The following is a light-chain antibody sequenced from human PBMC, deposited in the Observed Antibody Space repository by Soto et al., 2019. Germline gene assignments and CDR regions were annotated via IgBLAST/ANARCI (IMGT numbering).Light chain of an antibody. CDR3: SSYTTSTTLVV. J-gene: IGLJ3*02. CDR2: EVS. CDR1: SSDVGGYNY. V-gene: IGLV2-14*01. Sequence: QLVLTQPASMSGSPGQSITISCTGTSSDVGGYNYVSWYQQHPGKAPKLMIYEVSHRPSGVSDRFSGSKSGNTASLTISWLQAEDEADYYCSSYTTSTTLVVFGGGTKLTVL.